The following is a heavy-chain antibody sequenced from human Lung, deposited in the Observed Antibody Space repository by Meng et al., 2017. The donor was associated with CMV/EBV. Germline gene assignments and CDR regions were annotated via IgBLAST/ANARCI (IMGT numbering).Heavy chain of an antibody. J-gene: IGHJ5*02. Sequence: SETXSLXCTASGDSVTSRRYYWSWSRQSPGKGLEWIGYVYNTETTYNPSLKSRVTMSVDNSKNQFSLKLNSVTAADTAVYYCAGERGLGRPGRRGPNCFDPXGQGXLVTVSS. CDR2: VYNTETT. CDR3: AGERGLGRPGRRGPNCFDP. CDR1: GDSVTSRRYY. D-gene: IGHD2-15*01. V-gene: IGHV4-61*01.